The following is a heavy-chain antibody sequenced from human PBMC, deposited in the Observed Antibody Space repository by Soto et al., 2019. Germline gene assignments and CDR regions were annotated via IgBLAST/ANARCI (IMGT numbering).Heavy chain of an antibody. Sequence: QVQLVQAGGEVKRPGSSVRVSCKASADTFSSYAISWVRQAPGQGLDWMGGIIPFFNTPNYAQKFQGRVTITADEATSTAYMDLSSLRSEETAMYYCAAESAYGGNPLACLYWGQGTLVTVSS. D-gene: IGHD2-21*01. CDR2: IIPFFNTP. J-gene: IGHJ4*02. V-gene: IGHV1-69*01. CDR1: ADTFSSYA. CDR3: AAESAYGGNPLACLY.